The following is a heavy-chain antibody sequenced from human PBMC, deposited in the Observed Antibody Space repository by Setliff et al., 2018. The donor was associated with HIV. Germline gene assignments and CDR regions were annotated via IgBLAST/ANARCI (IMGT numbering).Heavy chain of an antibody. CDR2: MNPNSGNT. CDR1: GYTFSSYD. CDR3: ARARRDSYDRGRRNHYYIDV. D-gene: IGHD3-22*01. J-gene: IGHJ6*03. Sequence: ASVKVFCKASGYTFSSYDINWVRQATGQGLEWMGWMNPNSGNTGYAQKFQGRVTMTRDTSISTAYMELNNLKFEDTAVYYCARARRDSYDRGRRNHYYIDVWGKGTTVTVSS. V-gene: IGHV1-8*02.